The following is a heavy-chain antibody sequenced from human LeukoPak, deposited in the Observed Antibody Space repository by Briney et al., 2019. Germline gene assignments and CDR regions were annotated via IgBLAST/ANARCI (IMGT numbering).Heavy chain of an antibody. V-gene: IGHV3-21*01. CDR2: ISSSSSYI. CDR1: GFAFSSYA. J-gene: IGHJ3*02. D-gene: IGHD5-18*01. CDR3: ARLDTAMDYSAFDI. Sequence: GGSLRLSCTASGFAFSSYAMNWARQAPGKGLEWVSSISSSSSYIHYADSVKGRFTISRDNAKNSLYLQMNSLRAEDTAVYYCARLDTAMDYSAFDIWGQGTMVTVSS.